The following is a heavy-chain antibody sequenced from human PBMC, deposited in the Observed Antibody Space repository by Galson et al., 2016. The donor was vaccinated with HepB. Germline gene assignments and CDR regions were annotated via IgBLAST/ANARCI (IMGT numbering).Heavy chain of an antibody. Sequence: TLSLTCSVSGGSLTSGGYYWSWIRQYPGKGLEWIGNIYYSGSTSFNPSLKSRIKMSPDASKNQFSLRLTSVTAADTDVYYCARGVDLGDYFDYWGQGSLVTVSS. J-gene: IGHJ4*02. CDR1: GGSLTSGGYY. D-gene: IGHD3-9*01. CDR2: IYYSGST. V-gene: IGHV4-31*03. CDR3: ARGVDLGDYFDY.